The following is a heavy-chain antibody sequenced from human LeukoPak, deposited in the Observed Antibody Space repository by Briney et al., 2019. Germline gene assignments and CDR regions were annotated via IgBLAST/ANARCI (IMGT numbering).Heavy chain of an antibody. Sequence: PSETLSLTCAVYGGSFGGYYWSWIRQPPGKGLEWIGEINHSGSTNYNPSLKSRVTISVDTSKNQFSLKLSSVTAADTAVYYCARGPPRYFDWLLPYDYWGQGTLVTVSS. D-gene: IGHD3-9*01. CDR3: ARGPPRYFDWLLPYDY. J-gene: IGHJ4*02. CDR2: INHSGST. CDR1: GGSFGGYY. V-gene: IGHV4-34*01.